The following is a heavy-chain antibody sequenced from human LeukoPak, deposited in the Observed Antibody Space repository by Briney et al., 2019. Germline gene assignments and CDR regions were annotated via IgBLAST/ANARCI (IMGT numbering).Heavy chain of an antibody. J-gene: IGHJ4*02. V-gene: IGHV3-23*01. D-gene: IGHD2-8*02. CDR3: AKGSPLGYCAGAVCYTKIIYFDY. Sequence: GGSLTLSCAASGFTSSSYDMIWVRQAQGKGLEWVSSISGSGGYTYYAASVKGRFTISRDNSKNTLYLQMNSLRADDTAEYYGAKGSPLGYCAGAVCYTKIIYFDYWGQGTLVTVSS. CDR2: ISGSGGYT. CDR1: GFTSSSYD.